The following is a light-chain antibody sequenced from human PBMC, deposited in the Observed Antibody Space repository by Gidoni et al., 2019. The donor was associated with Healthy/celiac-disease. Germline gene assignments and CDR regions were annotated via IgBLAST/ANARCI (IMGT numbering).Light chain of an antibody. CDR1: QSVSSY. CDR3: QQRSNWPPRT. V-gene: IGKV3-11*01. J-gene: IGKJ1*01. CDR2: DAS. Sequence: EIVLTQSPATLSLSPGERATLSCRASQSVSSYLAWYQQKPGQAPRLLIYDASNRATGIPARFSGSVSGTDFTLTTSRLEPEDFAVYYCQQRSNWPPRTFGQGTKVEIK.